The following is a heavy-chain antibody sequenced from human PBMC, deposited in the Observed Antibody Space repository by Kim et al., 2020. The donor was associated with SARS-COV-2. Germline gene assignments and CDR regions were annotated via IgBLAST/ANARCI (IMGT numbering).Heavy chain of an antibody. Sequence: GGSLRLSCAASGFTFSSYGMHWVRQAPGKGLEWVAVIWYDGSNKYYADSVKGRFTISRDNSKNTLYLQMNSLRAEDTAVYYCARVIAAAGTYPSGMDVWGQGTTVTVSS. D-gene: IGHD6-13*01. CDR2: IWYDGSNK. J-gene: IGHJ6*02. CDR1: GFTFSSYG. V-gene: IGHV3-33*01. CDR3: ARVIAAAGTYPSGMDV.